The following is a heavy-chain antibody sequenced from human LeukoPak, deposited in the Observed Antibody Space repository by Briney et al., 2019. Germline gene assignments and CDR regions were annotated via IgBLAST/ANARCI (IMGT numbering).Heavy chain of an antibody. V-gene: IGHV3-23*01. CDR1: GFTFSSYA. Sequence: GGSLRLSCAASGFTFSSYAMTWVRQAPGKGLERVSAISGSGGSTYYADSVKGRFTISRDNSKNTLYLQMNSLRAEDTAVYYCAKRRDSLMYMDVWGKGTTVTVSS. D-gene: IGHD2-8*01. J-gene: IGHJ6*03. CDR2: ISGSGGST. CDR3: AKRRDSLMYMDV.